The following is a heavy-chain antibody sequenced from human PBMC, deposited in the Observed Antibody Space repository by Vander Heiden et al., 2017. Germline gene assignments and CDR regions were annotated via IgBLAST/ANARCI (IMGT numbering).Heavy chain of an antibody. V-gene: IGHV3-15*01. Sequence: EVQLVESGGGLVKPGGSLRLSCTASEFNFSSAWMSWVRQAPGKGLEWVGRIKSKADGGTTDYAAPVKDRFTIFRDDSKNTLYLQMNSLKTDDTAFYYCTRPYGADHYFDYWGQGALVTVSS. CDR3: TRPYGADHYFDY. J-gene: IGHJ4*02. D-gene: IGHD3-10*01. CDR1: EFNFSSAW. CDR2: IKSKADGGTT.